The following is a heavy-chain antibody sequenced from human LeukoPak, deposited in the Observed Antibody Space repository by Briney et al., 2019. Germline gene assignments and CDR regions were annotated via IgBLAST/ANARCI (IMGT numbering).Heavy chain of an antibody. CDR2: IKQDESEK. D-gene: IGHD2-15*01. CDR3: AREGYCSGGSCYGLSYAFDI. CDR1: GFTFSSYW. V-gene: IGHV3-7*01. Sequence: GGSLRLSCAASGFTFSSYWMSWVRQAPGKGLEWVANIKQDESEKYYVDSVKGRFTISRDNAKNSLYLQMNSLRAEDTAVYYCAREGYCSGGSCYGLSYAFDIWGQGTMVTVSS. J-gene: IGHJ3*02.